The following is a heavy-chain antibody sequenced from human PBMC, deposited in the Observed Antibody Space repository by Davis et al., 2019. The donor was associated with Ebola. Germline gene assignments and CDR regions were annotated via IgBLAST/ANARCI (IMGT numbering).Heavy chain of an antibody. Sequence: PGGSLRLSCAASGFTFSSYGMHWVRQAPGKGLEWVAVIWYDGSNKYYADSVKGRFTISRDNSKNTLYLQMNSLRAEDTAVYYCAKDPQKWELHYYYGMDVWGQGTTVTVSS. J-gene: IGHJ6*02. CDR3: AKDPQKWELHYYYGMDV. CDR1: GFTFSSYG. D-gene: IGHD1-26*01. CDR2: IWYDGSNK. V-gene: IGHV3-30*02.